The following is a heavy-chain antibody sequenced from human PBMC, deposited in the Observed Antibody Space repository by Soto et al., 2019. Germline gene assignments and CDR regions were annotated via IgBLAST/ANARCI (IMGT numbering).Heavy chain of an antibody. CDR1: GFTFSGSA. CDR3: TRLITYSSGWYDGS. CDR2: IRSKANSYAT. D-gene: IGHD6-19*01. J-gene: IGHJ5*02. V-gene: IGHV3-73*01. Sequence: EVQLVESGGGLVQPGGSLKLSCAASGFTFSGSAMHWVRQASGKGLEWVGRIRSKANSYATAYAASVKGRFTISRDTSKNTAYLQMNSLKTEDTAVYYCTRLITYSSGWYDGSWGQGTLVTVSS.